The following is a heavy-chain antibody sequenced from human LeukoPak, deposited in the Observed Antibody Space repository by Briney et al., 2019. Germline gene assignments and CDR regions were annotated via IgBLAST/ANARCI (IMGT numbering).Heavy chain of an antibody. CDR2: INWNGGST. J-gene: IGHJ6*03. CDR1: GFTFDDYG. Sequence: GGSLRLSCAASGFTFDDYGMSWVRQAPGKGLEWVSGINWNGGSTGYADSVKGRFTISRDNSKNTLYLQMNSLRAEDTAVYYCAKCVILTGRYMDVWGKGTTVTISS. V-gene: IGHV3-20*04. D-gene: IGHD3-9*01. CDR3: AKCVILTGRYMDV.